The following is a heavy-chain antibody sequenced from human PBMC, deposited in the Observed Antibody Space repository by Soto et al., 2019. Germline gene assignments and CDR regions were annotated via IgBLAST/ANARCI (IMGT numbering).Heavy chain of an antibody. V-gene: IGHV4-59*01. CDR2: IYYSGST. D-gene: IGHD3-3*01. Sequence: PSETLSLTCTVSGGSISSYYWSWIRQPPGKGLEWIGYIYYSGSTNYNPSLKSRVTISVDTSKNQFSLKLSSVTAADTAVYYCARVIKIFGMDVWGKGTTVTVSS. CDR3: ARVIKIFGMDV. CDR1: GGSISSYY. J-gene: IGHJ6*03.